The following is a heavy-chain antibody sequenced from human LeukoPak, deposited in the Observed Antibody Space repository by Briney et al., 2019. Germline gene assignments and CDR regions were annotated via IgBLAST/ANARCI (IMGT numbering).Heavy chain of an antibody. CDR1: GGSISNYY. V-gene: IGHV4-59*01. J-gene: IGHJ6*03. D-gene: IGHD1-26*01. Sequence: PSETLSLTCTVSGGSISNYYWTWIRQPPGKGLEWIGCIYFSGTTNYNPSLKSRVTISSDTSNNQFSLKLTSVTAADTAVYYCARITPSSGTYWENFYYYMDVWGKGTTVTVSS. CDR3: ARITPSSGTYWENFYYYMDV. CDR2: IYFSGTT.